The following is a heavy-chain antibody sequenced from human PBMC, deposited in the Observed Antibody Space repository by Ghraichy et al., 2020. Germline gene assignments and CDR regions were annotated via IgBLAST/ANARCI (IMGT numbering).Heavy chain of an antibody. Sequence: ASVKVSCKASGYTFTGYYMHWVRQAPGQGLEWMGWINPNSGGTNYAQKFQGRVTMTRDTSISTAYMELSRLRSDDTAVYYCAREGPEELERPVGGYWGQGTLVTVSS. CDR2: INPNSGGT. D-gene: IGHD1-1*01. CDR3: AREGPEELERPVGGY. V-gene: IGHV1-2*02. CDR1: GYTFTGYY. J-gene: IGHJ4*02.